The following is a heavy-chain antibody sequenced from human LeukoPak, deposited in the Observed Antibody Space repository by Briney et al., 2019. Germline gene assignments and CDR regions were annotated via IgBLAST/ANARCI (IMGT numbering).Heavy chain of an antibody. V-gene: IGHV5-10-1*01. CDR2: IDPSDSYT. CDR3: ARIDIAAAAISLKDY. Sequence: GESLKISFKGSGYSFTSYWISWVRPMPGKGLEWMGRIDPSDSYTNYSPSFQGHVTISADKSISTAYLQWSSLKASDTAMYYCARIDIAAAAISLKDYWGQGTLVTVSS. J-gene: IGHJ4*02. CDR1: GYSFTSYW. D-gene: IGHD6-13*01.